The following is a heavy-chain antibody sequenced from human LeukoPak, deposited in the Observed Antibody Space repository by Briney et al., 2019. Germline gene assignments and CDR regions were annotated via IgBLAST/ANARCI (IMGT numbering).Heavy chain of an antibody. D-gene: IGHD6-13*01. CDR1: GGSFSGYY. J-gene: IGHJ4*02. CDR3: ARGVRGVSSSHDY. V-gene: IGHV4-34*01. Sequence: PSETLSLTCAVYGGSFSGYYWSWIRQPPGKGLEWIGEINHSGSTNYNPSLKSRVTISVDTSKNQFSLKLSSVTAADTAVYYCARGVRGVSSSHDYWGQGTPVTVSS. CDR2: INHSGST.